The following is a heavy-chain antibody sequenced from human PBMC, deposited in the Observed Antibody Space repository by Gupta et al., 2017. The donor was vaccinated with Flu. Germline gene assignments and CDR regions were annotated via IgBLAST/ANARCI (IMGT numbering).Heavy chain of an antibody. Sequence: EVQLVESGGGLVQPGRSLRLSCTASGFAFGDYAMSWFRQASGKGLEWVGFIRSRRFGGTPDYAASVRDRFTISRDDSKSIAYLQMNSLKTEDTAVYFCSRDLAVISTIAGTNWFDPRGQGALVTVSS. D-gene: IGHD6-13*01. CDR2: IRSRRFGGTP. CDR1: GFAFGDYA. J-gene: IGHJ5*02. V-gene: IGHV3-49*03. CDR3: SRDLAVISTIAGTNWFDP.